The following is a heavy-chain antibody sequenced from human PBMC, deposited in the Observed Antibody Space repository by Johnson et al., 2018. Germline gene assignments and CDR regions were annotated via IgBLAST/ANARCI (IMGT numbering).Heavy chain of an antibody. Sequence: VQLVQSGGGLVQPGGSLRLSCAASGFTFSDHYMDWVRQAPGKGLEWVGRTRDKSNSYTTEYAASVKGRFTISRDDSKNSLYLKMNSLKTEDTAVYFCVSASGITYPYFQHWGQGTLVTVSS. CDR1: GFTFSDHY. CDR2: TRDKSNSYTT. CDR3: VSASGITYPYFQH. V-gene: IGHV3-72*01. D-gene: IGHD3-10*01. J-gene: IGHJ1*01.